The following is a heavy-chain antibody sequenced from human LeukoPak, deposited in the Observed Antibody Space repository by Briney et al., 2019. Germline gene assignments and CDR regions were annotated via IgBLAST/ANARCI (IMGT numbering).Heavy chain of an antibody. Sequence: ASVKVSCKVSGYTLTELSMHWVRQAPGKGLEWMGGFDPEDGETIYAQKFQGRVTMTEDTSTDTAYMELSSLRSEDTAVYYCATVGYSYSPEHNYYFDYWGQGTLVTVSS. D-gene: IGHD5-18*01. CDR1: GYTLTELS. CDR3: ATVGYSYSPEHNYYFDY. V-gene: IGHV1-24*01. J-gene: IGHJ4*02. CDR2: FDPEDGET.